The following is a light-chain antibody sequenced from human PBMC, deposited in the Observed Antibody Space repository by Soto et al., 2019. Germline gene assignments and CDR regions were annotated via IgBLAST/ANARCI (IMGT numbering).Light chain of an antibody. V-gene: IGLV1-47*01. J-gene: IGLJ1*01. CDR3: AAWDDSLSGLYV. Sequence: QSELTQPPSASGTPGQRVTISCSGSSSNIGSNYVYWYQQLPGTAPKLLIYRDNQRPSGVPDRFSGSKSGTSASLAISGLRSEDEVDYYCAAWDDSLSGLYVFGTGTKVTVL. CDR2: RDN. CDR1: SSNIGSNY.